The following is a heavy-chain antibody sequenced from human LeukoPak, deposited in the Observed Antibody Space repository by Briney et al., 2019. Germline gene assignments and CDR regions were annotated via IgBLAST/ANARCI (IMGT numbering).Heavy chain of an antibody. CDR1: GGTFSSYA. CDR3: ARATVTTFNWFDP. V-gene: IGHV1-69*13. D-gene: IGHD4-17*01. CDR2: IIPIVGTA. Sequence: GASVKVSCKASGGTFSSYAISWVRQAPGQGLEWMGGIIPIVGTAKYARQFQGRVTITADGSTSTAYMELSSLRSEDTAVYYCARATVTTFNWFDPWGQGTVVTVSS. J-gene: IGHJ5*02.